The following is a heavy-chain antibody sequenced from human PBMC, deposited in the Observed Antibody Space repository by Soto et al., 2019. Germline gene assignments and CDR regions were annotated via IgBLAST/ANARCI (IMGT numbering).Heavy chain of an antibody. CDR1: GYTFTSYG. J-gene: IGHJ4*02. Sequence: QVQLVQSGAEVKKPGASVKVSCKASGYTFTSYGISWVRQAPGQGLEWMGWISAYTGNTNYAQKLQGRVTMTTDTSTSTVYQELSSLRSYATALYYCARPKSKTGIAAAGFGYWGQGTLVTV. D-gene: IGHD6-13*01. CDR2: ISAYTGNT. V-gene: IGHV1-18*04. CDR3: ARPKSKTGIAAAGFGY.